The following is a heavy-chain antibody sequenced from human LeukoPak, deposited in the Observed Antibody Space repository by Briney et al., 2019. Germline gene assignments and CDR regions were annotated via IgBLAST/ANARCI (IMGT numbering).Heavy chain of an antibody. D-gene: IGHD1-1*01. CDR2: ISSDGSDN. Sequence: GRSLRLSCAASGFPFSSFPLHWVRQAPGKGLEWVAFISSDGSDNYHADSVKGRFTISRDDSRNTLYLRMSSLRAEDTALYYCAKENSGQLVWDYIDYWGQGTQVTVSS. CDR3: AKENSGQLVWDYIDY. J-gene: IGHJ4*02. V-gene: IGHV3-30*04. CDR1: GFPFSSFP.